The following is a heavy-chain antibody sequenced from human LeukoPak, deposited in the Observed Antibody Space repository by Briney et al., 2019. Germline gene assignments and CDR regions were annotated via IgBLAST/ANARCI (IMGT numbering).Heavy chain of an antibody. J-gene: IGHJ4*02. D-gene: IGHD5-24*01. CDR1: GYTFTDYY. CDR3: ARGRNIEMTTMSGGSDY. V-gene: IGHV1-2*02. CDR2: LNANRGDT. Sequence: ASLKVSCEASGYTFTDYYMRCVRPAPGQGGGWMGWLNANRGDTNYAQKLQGRVSMTRDSSISTAYMELSDLRSDDTAVYSCARGRNIEMTTMSGGSDYWGQGTLVTVSS.